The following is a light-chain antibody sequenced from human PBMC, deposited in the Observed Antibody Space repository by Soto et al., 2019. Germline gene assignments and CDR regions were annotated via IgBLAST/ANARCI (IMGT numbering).Light chain of an antibody. V-gene: IGKV1-6*01. CDR1: QAIRDD. CDR3: QQYYSFPLT. CDR2: AAS. Sequence: AIQMTQSPSSLSASVGDRVTITCRASQAIRDDLAWYQHKPGKAPKLLIYAASSLQSGVPSRFSGSGSGTDFTLTISCLQSEDFATYYCQQYYSFPLTFGGGTKVDIK. J-gene: IGKJ4*01.